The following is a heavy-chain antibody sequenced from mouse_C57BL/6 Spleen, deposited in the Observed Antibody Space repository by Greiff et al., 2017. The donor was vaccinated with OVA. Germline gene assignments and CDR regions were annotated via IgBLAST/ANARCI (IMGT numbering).Heavy chain of an antibody. CDR1: GYAFSSSW. Sequence: QVQLQQSGPELVKPGASVKISCKASGYAFSSSWMNWVKQRPGKGLEWIGRIYPGDGDTNYNGKFKGKATLTADKSSSTAYMQLSSLTSEDSAVYFCASYDGYYEDFDYWGQGTTLTVSS. J-gene: IGHJ2*01. V-gene: IGHV1-82*01. CDR2: IYPGDGDT. CDR3: ASYDGYYEDFDY. D-gene: IGHD2-3*01.